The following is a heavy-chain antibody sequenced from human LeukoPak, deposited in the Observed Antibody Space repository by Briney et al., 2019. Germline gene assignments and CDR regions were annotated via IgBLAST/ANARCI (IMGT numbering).Heavy chain of an antibody. Sequence: ASVKVSCKASGYTFTSYGISWVRQAPGQGLEWMGWIGAYNGSTNYAQKLQGRVTMTTDRSTSTAYMELRSLRSDDTAVYYCARASTYYYDSSGYYYEDYWGQGTLVTVSS. J-gene: IGHJ4*02. CDR2: IGAYNGST. V-gene: IGHV1-18*01. CDR3: ARASTYYYDSSGYYYEDY. D-gene: IGHD3-22*01. CDR1: GYTFTSYG.